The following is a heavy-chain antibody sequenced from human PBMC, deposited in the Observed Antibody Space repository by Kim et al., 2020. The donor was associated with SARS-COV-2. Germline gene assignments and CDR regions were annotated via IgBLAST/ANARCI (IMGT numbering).Heavy chain of an antibody. D-gene: IGHD3-22*01. CDR3: TRVMYYYDSRGRAFDI. J-gene: IGHJ3*02. Sequence: GGSLRLSCTASGFTFGDYAMSWFRQAPGKGLEWVGFIRSKAYGGTTEYAASVKGRFTISRDDSKSIAYLQMNSLKTEDTAVYYCTRVMYYYDSRGRAFDIWGQGTMVTVSS. CDR1: GFTFGDYA. V-gene: IGHV3-49*03. CDR2: IRSKAYGGTT.